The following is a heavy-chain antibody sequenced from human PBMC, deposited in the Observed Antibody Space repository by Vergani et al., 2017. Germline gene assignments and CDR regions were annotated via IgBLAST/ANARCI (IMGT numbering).Heavy chain of an antibody. CDR3: ARGRGGYYYYMDV. Sequence: QVQLQQWGAGLLKPSETLSLTCAVYGRSFSGYYWSWIRQPPGKGLEWIGEINHSGSTNYNPSLKSRVTISVDTSKNQFSLKLSSVTAADTAVYYCARGRGGYYYYMDVWGKGTTVTVSS. V-gene: IGHV4-34*01. D-gene: IGHD3-16*01. J-gene: IGHJ6*03. CDR2: INHSGST. CDR1: GRSFSGYY.